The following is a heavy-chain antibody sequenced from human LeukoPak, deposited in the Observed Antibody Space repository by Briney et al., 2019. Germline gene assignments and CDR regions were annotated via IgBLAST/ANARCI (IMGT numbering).Heavy chain of an antibody. CDR1: GFTFSSYV. CDR2: ISGGGGNT. D-gene: IGHD3-16*01. J-gene: IGHJ3*02. Sequence: GGSLRLSCAASGFTFSSYVMNWVRQAPGKGLEWVSVISGGGGNTYYADSVKGRFTISRDNSKNTLYLQMNSLRAEDTAVYYCAKERDRDFVGGAFDIWGQGTMVTVSS. CDR3: AKERDRDFVGGAFDI. V-gene: IGHV3-23*01.